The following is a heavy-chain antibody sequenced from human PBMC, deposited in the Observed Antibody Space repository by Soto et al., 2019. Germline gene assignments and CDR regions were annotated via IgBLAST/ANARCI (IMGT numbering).Heavy chain of an antibody. D-gene: IGHD3-16*01. V-gene: IGHV4-39*01. Sequence: QLQLQESGPGLVKPSETLSLTCTVSGGSISSNSYYWAWIRQPPGKGMEWIGNIYYSGTTYYNPSLKSRVTISVDTSKNQFSLKLSSVTAADTAVYYCARHKGGYYSGVDVWGQGTTVTVSS. CDR2: IYYSGTT. CDR3: ARHKGGYYSGVDV. CDR1: GGSISSNSYY. J-gene: IGHJ6*02.